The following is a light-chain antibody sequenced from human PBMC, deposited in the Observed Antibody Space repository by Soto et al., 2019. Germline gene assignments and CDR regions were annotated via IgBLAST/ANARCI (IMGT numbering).Light chain of an antibody. J-gene: IGLJ1*01. CDR1: SSNIGAGYD. V-gene: IGLV1-40*01. Sequence: QAVLTQPPSVSGAPGQMVTISCSGSSSNIGAGYDVHWYQQLPGTAPKLLISGNHNRPSGVPDRFSGSKSGTSASLAITGLQAEDEADYYCQSYDRSLSGFYVFGTGTKLTVL. CDR2: GNH. CDR3: QSYDRSLSGFYV.